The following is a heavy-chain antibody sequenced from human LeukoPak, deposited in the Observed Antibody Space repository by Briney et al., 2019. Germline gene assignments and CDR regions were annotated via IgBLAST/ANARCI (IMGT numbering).Heavy chain of an antibody. CDR3: ARGNRDSSGFYYYYGMDV. V-gene: IGHV3-9*01. CDR1: GFTFDDYA. Sequence: GGSLRLSCAASGFTFDDYAMFWVRQAPGKGLEWVSGISWDSKNIGYAASVKGRFTISRDNGKNSLYLQMNSLGAEDTAFYYCARGNRDSSGFYYYYGMDVWGQGTTVTVSS. CDR2: ISWDSKNI. J-gene: IGHJ6*02. D-gene: IGHD6-19*01.